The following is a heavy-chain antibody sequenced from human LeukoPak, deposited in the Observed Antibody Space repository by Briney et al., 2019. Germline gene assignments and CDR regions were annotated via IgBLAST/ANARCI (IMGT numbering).Heavy chain of an antibody. CDR2: ISNDGSNK. CDR1: GFIVSSYG. Sequence: GGSLRLSCAASGFIVSSYGMYWVRQAPGKGLEWVSVISNDGSNKYYADSVKGRFSISRDNSKNTLYLQMNSLRAEDTAVYYRAKTSSGWYFQRTKSYMDVWGKGTTVIVSS. V-gene: IGHV3-30*18. CDR3: AKTSSGWYFQRTKSYMDV. D-gene: IGHD6-19*01. J-gene: IGHJ6*03.